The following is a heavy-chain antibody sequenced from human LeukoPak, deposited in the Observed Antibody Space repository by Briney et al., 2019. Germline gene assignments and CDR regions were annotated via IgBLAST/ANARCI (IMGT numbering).Heavy chain of an antibody. CDR1: GFPFSNAW. CDR3: STVSPYYGSGTTSPDS. D-gene: IGHD3-10*01. Sequence: RGSLRLSCAASGFPFSNAWMSWVRQAPGKGLEWVGRIKSKTDGGKTDYAAPVQGRFSISRDDSENTLYLQMNGLNTEDTAVYYCSTVSPYYGSGTTSPDSWGQGTLVVVSS. J-gene: IGHJ4*02. V-gene: IGHV3-15*01. CDR2: IKSKTDGGKT.